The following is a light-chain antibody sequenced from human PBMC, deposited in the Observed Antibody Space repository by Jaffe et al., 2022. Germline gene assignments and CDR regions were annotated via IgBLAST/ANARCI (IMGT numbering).Light chain of an antibody. CDR1: QSVSSR. J-gene: IGKJ1*01. V-gene: IGKV3-15*01. CDR3: QQYNNWPRT. Sequence: EIVMTQSPATLSVSPGERATLSCRASQSVSSRLAWYQQKRGQAPRLLIYGASTRAIGIPARFSGSGSGTEFTLTISSLQSEDFAVYFCQQYNNWPRTFGQGTKVEIK. CDR2: GAS.